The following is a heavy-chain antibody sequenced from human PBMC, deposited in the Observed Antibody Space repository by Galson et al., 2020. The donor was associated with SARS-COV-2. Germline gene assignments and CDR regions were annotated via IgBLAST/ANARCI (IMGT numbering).Heavy chain of an antibody. V-gene: IGHV3-30*18. J-gene: IGHJ3*02. Sequence: TGGFLRLSCAASGFTFRDYRMYWVRQAPGKGLESVAVISHPGTDKFYADSVKSRFTISRDNSKNTLYLQMESLRAEDTAVYYCAKIKGRYFGAFDIWGPGTMVVVSS. CDR3: AKIKGRYFGAFDI. D-gene: IGHD3-16*02. CDR2: ISHPGTDK. CDR1: GFTFRDYR.